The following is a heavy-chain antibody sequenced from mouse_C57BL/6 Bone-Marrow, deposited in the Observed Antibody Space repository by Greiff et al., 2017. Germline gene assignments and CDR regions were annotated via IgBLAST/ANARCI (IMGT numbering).Heavy chain of an antibody. Sequence: QVQLQQPGAELVKPGASVKLSCKASGYTFTSYWMHWVKQRPGQGLEWIGMIHPNSGSTNYNEKFKSKATLTVDKSSSTAYMQLSSLTSEDSAVYYCAFIYDGYYVGAYWGQGTLVTVSA. CDR1: GYTFTSYW. CDR2: IHPNSGST. J-gene: IGHJ3*01. D-gene: IGHD2-3*01. V-gene: IGHV1-64*01. CDR3: AFIYDGYYVGAY.